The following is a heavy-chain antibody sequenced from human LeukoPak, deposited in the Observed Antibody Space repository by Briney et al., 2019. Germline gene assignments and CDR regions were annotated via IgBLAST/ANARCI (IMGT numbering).Heavy chain of an antibody. J-gene: IGHJ6*03. CDR3: ARPNRGVIRYYYYYMDV. D-gene: IGHD3-10*01. CDR2: INHSGST. CDR1: GFTFSSYA. Sequence: GSLRLSCAASGFTFSSYAMSWVRQAPGKGLEWIGEINHSGSTNYNPSLKSRVTISVDTSKNQFSLKLSSVTAADTAVYYCARPNRGVIRYYYYYMDVWGKGTTVTISS. V-gene: IGHV4-34*01.